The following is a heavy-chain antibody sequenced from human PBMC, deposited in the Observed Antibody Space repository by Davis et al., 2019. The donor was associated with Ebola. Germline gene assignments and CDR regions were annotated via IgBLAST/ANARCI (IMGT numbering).Heavy chain of an antibody. V-gene: IGHV1-2*04. Sequence: ASVKVSCKASGYTFTGYYMHWVRQAPGQGLEWMGWINPNSGGTNYAQKFQGWVTMTRDTSTRTVYMELSSLRSEDTAVYYCGRGRGDYESSGGDFWGQGTLVTVSS. J-gene: IGHJ4*02. CDR2: INPNSGGT. CDR1: GYTFTGYY. CDR3: GRGRGDYESSGGDF. D-gene: IGHD3-22*01.